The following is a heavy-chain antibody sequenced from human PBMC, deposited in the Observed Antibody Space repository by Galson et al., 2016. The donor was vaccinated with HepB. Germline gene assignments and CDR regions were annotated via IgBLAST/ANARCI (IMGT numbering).Heavy chain of an antibody. D-gene: IGHD3-10*01. CDR1: GYGFAGYW. CDR3: ARLGDPNFNPQAATFATHYFDY. Sequence: QSGAEVKKPGESLKISCKGSGYGFAGYWIGWVRQMPGEGLEWMRIITPDDSSTGYRPSFPGQVTFSLDKSNSTAYLHWSSLKASDTAMYYCARLGDPNFNPQAATFATHYFDYWGQGTLVTVSS. CDR2: ITPDDSST. V-gene: IGHV5-51*01. J-gene: IGHJ4*02.